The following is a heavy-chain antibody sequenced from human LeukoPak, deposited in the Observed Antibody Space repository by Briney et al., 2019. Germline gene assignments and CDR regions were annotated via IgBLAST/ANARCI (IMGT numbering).Heavy chain of an antibody. CDR2: SRSSSSNM. J-gene: IGHJ4*02. V-gene: IGHV3-48*01. D-gene: IGHD6-13*01. CDR1: WFTFSSYS. CDR3: AKDRRILAAADYYFDY. Sequence: GGSLRLSCVASWFTFSSYSMNWLRQAPGMRLEWIAYSRSSSSNMNYADSVKGRFTISRDNSKNTLYLQMNSLRAEDTAVYYCAKDRRILAAADYYFDYWGQGTLVTVSS.